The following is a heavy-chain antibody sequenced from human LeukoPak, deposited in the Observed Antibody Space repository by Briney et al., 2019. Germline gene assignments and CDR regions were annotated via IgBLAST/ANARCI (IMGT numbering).Heavy chain of an antibody. J-gene: IGHJ4*02. Sequence: KAGGSLRLSCAASGFTFSGSNLNWVRQAPGKGLEWVSSISTSSSYIYYGDSVKGRFTISRDNAKKSLYLQMNSLRAEDTAVYYCAKQQWLDRAYYFDYWGQGTLVTVSS. CDR2: ISTSSSYI. D-gene: IGHD6-19*01. V-gene: IGHV3-21*01. CDR1: GFTFSGSN. CDR3: AKQQWLDRAYYFDY.